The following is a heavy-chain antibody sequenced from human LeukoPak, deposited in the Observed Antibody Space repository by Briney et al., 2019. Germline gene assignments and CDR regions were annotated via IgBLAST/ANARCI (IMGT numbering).Heavy chain of an antibody. CDR1: GITFSDDY. V-gene: IGHV3-11*06. CDR2: ISSSSTYT. Sequence: GGSLRLSCTASGITFSDDYVSWIRQAPGKGLEWVSYISSSSTYTRYADSVKGRFTISRDNARNSLYLQMDGLRAEDTAVYYCASHGGHTYFDSWGQGTLVTVSS. D-gene: IGHD3-10*01. CDR3: ASHGGHTYFDS. J-gene: IGHJ4*02.